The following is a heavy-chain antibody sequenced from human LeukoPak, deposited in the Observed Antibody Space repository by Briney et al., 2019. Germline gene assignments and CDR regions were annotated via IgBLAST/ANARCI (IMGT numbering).Heavy chain of an antibody. J-gene: IGHJ4*02. CDR1: GFTLSSYE. D-gene: IGHD5-24*01. CDR3: AGEMATTSLDAFDY. CDR2: MSSSGNSK. V-gene: IGHV3-48*03. Sequence: GGSLRLSCAASGFTLSSYEMNWVRQAPGKRLEWVSYMSSSGNSKHYADSVKGRFTISRDNAKNSLYLQMNSLRAEDTAVYYCAGEMATTSLDAFDYWGQGTLVTVSS.